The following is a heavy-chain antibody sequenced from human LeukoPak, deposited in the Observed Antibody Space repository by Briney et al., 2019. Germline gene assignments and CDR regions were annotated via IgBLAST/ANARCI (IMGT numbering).Heavy chain of an antibody. CDR3: ARAGGIVGAYSAFDI. V-gene: IGHV3-30*01. Sequence: GRSLRLFCAASGFTFRNFAIHWVRQAPGKGLEWVAVISSHGSDKYYGDSVKGRFTISRDNSKNTLSLQMNSLRAEDTAVYYCARAGGIVGAYSAFDIWGQGTMVTVSS. D-gene: IGHD1-26*01. J-gene: IGHJ3*02. CDR2: ISSHGSDK. CDR1: GFTFRNFA.